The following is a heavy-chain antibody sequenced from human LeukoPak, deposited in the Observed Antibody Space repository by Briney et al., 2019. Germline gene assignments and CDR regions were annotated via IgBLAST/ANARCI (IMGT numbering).Heavy chain of an antibody. D-gene: IGHD3-16*02. Sequence: GGSLRLSCAASGFTFNSFAMNWVRQAPGKGLEWVSSISGSEGSSHYADFVKGRFTISRDNSKNTLHLQMNSLRAEDTAVYYCAKSLGVGGYTRYKGFDQWGQGTLVTVSS. CDR3: AKSLGVGGYTRYKGFDQ. J-gene: IGHJ4*02. V-gene: IGHV3-23*01. CDR2: ISGSEGSS. CDR1: GFTFNSFA.